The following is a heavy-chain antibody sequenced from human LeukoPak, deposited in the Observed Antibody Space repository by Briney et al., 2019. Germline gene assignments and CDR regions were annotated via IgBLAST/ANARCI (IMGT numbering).Heavy chain of an antibody. J-gene: IGHJ3*02. CDR3: AKDRDYEGAFDI. CDR2: IRGSGGST. D-gene: IGHD4-17*01. CDR1: GFTLSSYA. Sequence: PGGSLRLSCAASGFTLSSYAMRWVRQAPGKGLEWVSAIRGSGGSTYYADSVKGRFTISRDNSKNTLYLQMNSLRAEDTAVYYCAKDRDYEGAFDIWGQGTMVTVSS. V-gene: IGHV3-23*01.